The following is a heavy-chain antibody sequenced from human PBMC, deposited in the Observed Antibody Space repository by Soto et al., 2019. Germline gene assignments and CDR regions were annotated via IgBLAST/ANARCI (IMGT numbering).Heavy chain of an antibody. CDR2: IYSGGST. V-gene: IGHV3-53*04. J-gene: IGHJ3*02. D-gene: IGHD3-9*01. Sequence: PGGSLRLSCAASGFTVSSNYMSWVRQAPGKGLEWVSVIYSGGSTYYADSVKGRFTISRHNSKNTLYLQMNSLRAEDTAVYYCARVWTRYDILTGYYDWGAFDIWGQGTMVTVSS. CDR1: GFTVSSNY. CDR3: ARVWTRYDILTGYYDWGAFDI.